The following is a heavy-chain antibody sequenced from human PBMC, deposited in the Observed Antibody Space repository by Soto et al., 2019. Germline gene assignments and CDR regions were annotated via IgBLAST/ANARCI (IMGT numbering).Heavy chain of an antibody. V-gene: IGHV4-34*01. D-gene: IGHD3-10*01. J-gene: IGHJ5*02. Sequence: SETLSLTCAVYGGSFSGYYWSWIRQPPGKGLEWIGEINHSGSTNYNPSLKSRVTISVDTSKNQFSLKLSSVTAADTAVYYCAREGRKGWFRGWFDPWGQGTLVTVSS. CDR2: INHSGST. CDR1: GGSFSGYY. CDR3: AREGRKGWFRGWFDP.